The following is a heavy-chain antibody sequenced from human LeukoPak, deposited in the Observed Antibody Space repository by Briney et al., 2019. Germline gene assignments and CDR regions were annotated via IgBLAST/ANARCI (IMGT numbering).Heavy chain of an antibody. CDR1: GFTFSSYT. V-gene: IGHV3-9*01. CDR2: ISWNSGSI. CDR3: AKDLFAGY. J-gene: IGHJ4*02. Sequence: PGGSLRLSCAASGFTFSSYTMHWVRQAPGKGLEWVAGISWNSGSIGYADSVKGRFTLSRDNAKNSLYLQMNSLRAEDTAVYYCAKDLFAGYWGQGTLVTVSS. D-gene: IGHD3-10*02.